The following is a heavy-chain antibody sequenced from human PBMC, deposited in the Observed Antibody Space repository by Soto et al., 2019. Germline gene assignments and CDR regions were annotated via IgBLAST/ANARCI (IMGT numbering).Heavy chain of an antibody. Sequence: SETLSLTCFVSGDSINNTYWWSWVRQAPGKGLEWIGEINHSGSTNYNPSLKSRVTISVDTSKNQFSLKLSSVTAADTAVYYCARGGYYGSGSLFDYWGQGXLVTVSS. J-gene: IGHJ4*02. D-gene: IGHD3-10*01. CDR1: GDSINNTYW. V-gene: IGHV4-4*02. CDR3: ARGGYYGSGSLFDY. CDR2: INHSGST.